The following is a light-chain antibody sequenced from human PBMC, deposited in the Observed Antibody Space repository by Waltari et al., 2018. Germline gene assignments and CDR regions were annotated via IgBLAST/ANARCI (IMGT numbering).Light chain of an antibody. CDR3: QHYVRLPVS. V-gene: IGKV3-20*01. Sequence: EIVLTQSPGTLSVSPGDRATLSCRASQSVSRSLAWYQQKPGQAPRLLIYGASSRATGVPDRFSGSGSGTDFSLTISRLEPEDFAVYYCQHYVRLPVSFGQGTKVEIK. CDR1: QSVSRS. CDR2: GAS. J-gene: IGKJ1*01.